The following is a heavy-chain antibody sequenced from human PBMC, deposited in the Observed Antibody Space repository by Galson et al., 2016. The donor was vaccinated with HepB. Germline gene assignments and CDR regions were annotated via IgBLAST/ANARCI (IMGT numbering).Heavy chain of an antibody. D-gene: IGHD1-26*01. CDR3: ARGGKGGSYVDY. CDR2: VWYDGTNK. V-gene: IGHV3-33*01. Sequence: SLRLSCAASGFTFSKYGMHWVRQAPGKGLEWVAVVWYDGTNKDYADSVKGRFTISSDNSKNTLYLQMNSLRAEDTAVYYCARGGKGGSYVDYWGQGTLVTVSS. J-gene: IGHJ4*02. CDR1: GFTFSKYG.